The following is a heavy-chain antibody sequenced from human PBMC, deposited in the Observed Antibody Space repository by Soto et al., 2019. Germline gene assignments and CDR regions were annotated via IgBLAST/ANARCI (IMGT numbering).Heavy chain of an antibody. CDR1: GYTFTGYY. D-gene: IGHD3-9*01. J-gene: IGHJ3*02. CDR3: AKDSYYDVLTGYSRNAFDI. CDR2: INPNNGVT. V-gene: IGHV1-2*02. Sequence: GASVKVSCKASGYTFTGYYMHWVRQAPGQGLEWMGWINPNNGVTNFAQRFQGRVTMTRDTSISTAYMELSSLRSDDTAVYFCAKDSYYDVLTGYSRNAFDIWGQGTMVTVSS.